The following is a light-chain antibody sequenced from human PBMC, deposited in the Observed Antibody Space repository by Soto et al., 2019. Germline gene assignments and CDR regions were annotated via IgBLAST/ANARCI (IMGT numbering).Light chain of an antibody. V-gene: IGLV1-40*01. CDR1: SSNIGAGYD. Sequence: QSALTQPPSVSGAPGQKVTISCTCSSSNIGAGYDVNWYHQLPGTAPKLLIHGNSNRPSGVPDRFSGSKSGTSASLAITGLQAEDEADYFCQSYDSSLSGYVFGTGTKVT. J-gene: IGLJ1*01. CDR3: QSYDSSLSGYV. CDR2: GNS.